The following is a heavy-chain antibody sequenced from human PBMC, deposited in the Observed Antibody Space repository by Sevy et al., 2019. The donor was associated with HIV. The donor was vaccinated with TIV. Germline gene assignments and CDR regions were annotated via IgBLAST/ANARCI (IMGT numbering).Heavy chain of an antibody. D-gene: IGHD6-6*01. CDR2: IYYSGST. CDR3: ARHVRSGYSSSSLGWFDP. CDR1: GGSISSYY. J-gene: IGHJ5*02. Sequence: SETLSLTCTVSGGSISSYYWSWIRQPPGKGLEWIGYIYYSGSTNYNPSLKSRVTISVDTSKNQFSLKLSSVTAADTAVYYCARHVRSGYSSSSLGWFDPWGQGTLVTVSS. V-gene: IGHV4-59*08.